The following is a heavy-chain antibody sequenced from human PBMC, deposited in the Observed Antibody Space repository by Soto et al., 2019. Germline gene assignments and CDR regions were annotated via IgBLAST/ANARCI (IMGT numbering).Heavy chain of an antibody. D-gene: IGHD1-26*01. J-gene: IGHJ6*02. Sequence: GGCLGLCCAACGFSYSIYGVHWVRQAPGKGLEWVAVISYDGSNKYYADSVKGRFTISRDNSKNTLYLQMNSLRAEDTAVYYCAKDVVVGATTGLGDYYYYYGMDVWGQGTTVTVSS. CDR3: AKDVVVGATTGLGDYYYYYGMDV. V-gene: IGHV3-30*18. CDR2: ISYDGSNK. CDR1: GFSYSIYG.